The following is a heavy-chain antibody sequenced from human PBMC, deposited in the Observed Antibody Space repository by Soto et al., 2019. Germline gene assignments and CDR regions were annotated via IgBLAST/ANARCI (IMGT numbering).Heavy chain of an antibody. CDR2: INPNSGCT. D-gene: IGHD6-13*01. V-gene: IGHV1-2*02. CDR1: GYTFTGYY. Sequence: VASVKVSCKASGYTFTGYYMHWVRQAPGQGLEWMGWINPNSGCTNYAQRFQGRVTMTRDTSISTAYMELSRLRSDDTAVYYCARRRQQLQIDYWGQGTLVTVSS. CDR3: ARRRQQLQIDY. J-gene: IGHJ4*02.